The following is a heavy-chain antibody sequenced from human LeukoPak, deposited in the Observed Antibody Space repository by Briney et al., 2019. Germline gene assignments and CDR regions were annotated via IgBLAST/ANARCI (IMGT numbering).Heavy chain of an antibody. D-gene: IGHD3-22*01. CDR1: GGSISSSGYY. CDR3: ARASTQDYYDSSGYYNY. CDR2: IYYSGST. J-gene: IGHJ4*02. V-gene: IGHV4-31*03. Sequence: SQTLSLTCTVTGGSISSSGYYWSWIRQHPGKGLEWIGYIYYSGSTNYNASLKSRVTISVDTSKNQFSLKLTSVTAADTAVYYCARASTQDYYDSSGYYNYWGQGTLVTVSS.